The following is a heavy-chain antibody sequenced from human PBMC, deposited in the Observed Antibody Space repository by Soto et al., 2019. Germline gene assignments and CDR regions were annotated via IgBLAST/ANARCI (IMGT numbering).Heavy chain of an antibody. D-gene: IGHD2-21*01. J-gene: IGHJ4*02. CDR1: GYTFTSYA. CDR2: INAGNGNT. CDR3: ARVRHAILREAPDY. Sequence: ASVKVSCKASGYTFTSYAMHWVRQAPGQRLEWMGWINAGNGNTKYSQKFQGRVTITRDTSASTAYMELSSVTAADTAVYYCARVRHAILREAPDYWGQGTLVTVSS. V-gene: IGHV1-3*01.